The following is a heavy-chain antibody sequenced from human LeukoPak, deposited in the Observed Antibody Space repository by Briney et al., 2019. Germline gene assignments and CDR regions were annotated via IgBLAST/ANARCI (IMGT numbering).Heavy chain of an antibody. Sequence: GGSLRLSCAVSGFSVSNNYLSWVRQAPGKGLEWVSVIYSGGSTYYADSVKGRFIISRDNSKNTVNLQMNSVRDEDTAVYYCERNMTGGIIIWGQGTQVTVS. CDR3: ERNMTGGIII. J-gene: IGHJ4*02. CDR2: IYSGGST. D-gene: IGHD3-10*01. V-gene: IGHV3-66*01. CDR1: GFSVSNNY.